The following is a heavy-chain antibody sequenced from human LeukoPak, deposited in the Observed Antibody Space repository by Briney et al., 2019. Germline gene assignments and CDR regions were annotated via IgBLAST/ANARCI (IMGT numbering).Heavy chain of an antibody. CDR1: GFSFGSLA. V-gene: IGHV3-23*01. CDR3: AKVGFGGDVGRDYFDH. Sequence: GGSLRLSCAASGFSFGSLAMSWFRQAPGKGLEWVSAINGGGDITYYADSVKGQFTISRDNSKNRLYLQVNSLRAEDAAVYCCAKVGFGGDVGRDYFDHWGQGTLVTV. J-gene: IGHJ4*02. CDR2: INGGGDIT. D-gene: IGHD3-16*01.